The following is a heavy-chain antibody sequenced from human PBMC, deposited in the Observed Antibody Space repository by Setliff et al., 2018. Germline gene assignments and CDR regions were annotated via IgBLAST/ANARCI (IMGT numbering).Heavy chain of an antibody. V-gene: IGHV4-61*02. CDR2: IYTSGST. D-gene: IGHD2-2*01. Sequence: SETLSLTCTVSGGSISSGSYYWSWIRQPAGKGLEWIGRIYTSGSTNYNPSLKSRVAISIDTSKNQFSLNLSSVTAADTAVYYCAAVAVAKVDFWGQGTLVTVSS. J-gene: IGHJ4*02. CDR1: GGSISSGSYY. CDR3: AAVAVAKVDF.